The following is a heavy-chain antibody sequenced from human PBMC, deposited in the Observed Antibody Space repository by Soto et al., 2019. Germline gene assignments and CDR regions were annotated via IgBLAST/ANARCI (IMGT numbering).Heavy chain of an antibody. Sequence: ASVKVSCKASGYTFTDYPMHWVRQAPGQRLEWMGWINAGNGNRKYSQKFQGRVTITRDTSASTAYMELSSLRSEDTAVYYCARDRDCGYGNYWGQGTLVTVSS. CDR3: ARDRDCGYGNY. CDR2: INAGNGNR. CDR1: GYTFTDYP. D-gene: IGHD5-18*01. V-gene: IGHV1-3*01. J-gene: IGHJ4*02.